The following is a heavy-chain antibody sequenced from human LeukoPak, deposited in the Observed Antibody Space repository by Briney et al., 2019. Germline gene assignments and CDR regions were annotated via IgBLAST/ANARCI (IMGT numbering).Heavy chain of an antibody. CDR3: ARDGTGTYYDFLSSYQSAFYT. CDR2: INPSGGST. CDR1: GYTFTSYY. Sequence: ASVKVSCKASGYTFTSYYMHWVRQAPGQGLEWMGIINPSGGSTSYAQKFQGRVTMTTDTSTSTVYMELRSLRSDDTAVYYCARDGTGTYYDFLSSYQSAFYTWGQETMVTVSS. D-gene: IGHD3-3*01. V-gene: IGHV1-46*01. J-gene: IGHJ3*02.